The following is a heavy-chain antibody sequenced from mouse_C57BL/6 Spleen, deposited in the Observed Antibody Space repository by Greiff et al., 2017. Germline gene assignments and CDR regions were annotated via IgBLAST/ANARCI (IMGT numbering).Heavy chain of an antibody. V-gene: IGHV3-6*01. Sequence: ESGPGLVKPSQSLSLTCSVTGYSITSGYYWNWIRQFPGNKLEWMGYISYDGSNNYNPSLKNRITITRDPSKNQFSLKLNSVTTEDTATYYCARVGVYYSNENYFDYWGQGTTRTVSS. CDR1: GYSITSGYY. CDR2: ISYDGSN. D-gene: IGHD2-5*01. CDR3: ARVGVYYSNENYFDY. J-gene: IGHJ2*01.